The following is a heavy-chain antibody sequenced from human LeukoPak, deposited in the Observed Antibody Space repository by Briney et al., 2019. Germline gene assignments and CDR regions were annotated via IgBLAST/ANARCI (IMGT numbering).Heavy chain of an antibody. Sequence: ASVKVSCKASGGTFSRYPCSWVRQAPGQGLEWMGGIIPIFGTANYAQKFQGRVTITADESTCTAYMPLCSLRSQDTIAYYCARFRGVSRGAFDIWGQGTMVTVSS. CDR2: IIPIFGTA. V-gene: IGHV1-69*13. CDR3: ARFRGVSRGAFDI. CDR1: GGTFSRYP. D-gene: IGHD2-2*01. J-gene: IGHJ3*02.